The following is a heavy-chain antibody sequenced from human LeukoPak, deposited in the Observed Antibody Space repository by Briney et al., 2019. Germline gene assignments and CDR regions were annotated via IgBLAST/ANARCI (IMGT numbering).Heavy chain of an antibody. CDR3: ARDLGEYCSGGSCYDYYYYMDV. V-gene: IGHV3-7*01. D-gene: IGHD2-15*01. Sequence: GGPLRLSCAASGFTFSSYWMSWVRQAPGKGLEWVANIKQDGSEKYYVDSVKGRFTISRDNAKNSLYLQMNSLRAEDTAVYYCARDLGEYCSGGSCYDYYYYMDVWGKGTTVTVSS. CDR1: GFTFSSYW. CDR2: IKQDGSEK. J-gene: IGHJ6*03.